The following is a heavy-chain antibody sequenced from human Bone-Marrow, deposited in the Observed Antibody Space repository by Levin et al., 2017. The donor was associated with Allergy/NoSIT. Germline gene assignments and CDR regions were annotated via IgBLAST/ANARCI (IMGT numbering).Heavy chain of an antibody. CDR3: TKDLESGTTSFLNFDD. CDR1: GFTFDDYA. Sequence: GGSLRLSCVGSGFTFDDYAMHWVRKAPGKGLEWVSGISGDTDRVAYAESVKGRFTISRDNAKNSLYLYMNSLRSEDTALYYCTKDLESGTTSFLNFDDWGQGTLVTVSS. J-gene: IGHJ4*02. V-gene: IGHV3-9*01. D-gene: IGHD1-1*01. CDR2: ISGDTDRV.